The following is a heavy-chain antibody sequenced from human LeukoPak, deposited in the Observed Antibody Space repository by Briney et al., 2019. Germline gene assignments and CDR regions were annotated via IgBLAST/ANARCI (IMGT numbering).Heavy chain of an antibody. D-gene: IGHD2-15*01. Sequence: PGGSLRLSCSASGFPFSSYAMHWVRQAPGKGLEYVSAISYSGGTTYYAHSVKCRFTISRDNSKNTLYLQMSSLRAEDTAVYFCVRGYSFGPYGMDVWGQGTTVTVSS. V-gene: IGHV3-64D*06. J-gene: IGHJ6*02. CDR2: ISYSGGTT. CDR3: VRGYSFGPYGMDV. CDR1: GFPFSSYA.